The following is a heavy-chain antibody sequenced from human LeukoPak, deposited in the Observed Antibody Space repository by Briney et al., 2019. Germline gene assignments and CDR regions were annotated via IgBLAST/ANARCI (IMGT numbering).Heavy chain of an antibody. J-gene: IGHJ3*02. CDR3: ARLFGDYETPAFDI. Sequence: PSETLSLTCIVSGYSISSGYHWGWIRQPPGKGLEWIGSVYYTGSTYYNPSLKSRITISVDTSKNQFSLKLSSVTAADTAVYSCARLFGDYETPAFDIWGQGTMVTVSS. D-gene: IGHD4-17*01. CDR2: VYYTGST. V-gene: IGHV4-38-2*02. CDR1: GYSISSGYH.